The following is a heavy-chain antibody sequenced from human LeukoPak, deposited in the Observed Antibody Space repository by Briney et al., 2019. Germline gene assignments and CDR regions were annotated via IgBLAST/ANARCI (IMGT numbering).Heavy chain of an antibody. Sequence: SETLSLTCTVSGGSFSSRSYYWGWIRQPPGKGLEWIGIIYYSGSTYSNSSLRSRVTISVDTSKNQFSLKLSSVTAADTGVYYCARHPRQTYYFYMDVWGKGTTVTISS. CDR1: GGSFSSRSYY. CDR2: IYYSGST. CDR3: ARHPRQTYYFYMDV. D-gene: IGHD6-25*01. V-gene: IGHV4-39*01. J-gene: IGHJ6*03.